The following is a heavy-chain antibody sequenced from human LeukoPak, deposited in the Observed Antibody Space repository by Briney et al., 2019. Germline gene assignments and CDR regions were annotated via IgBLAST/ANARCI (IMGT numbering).Heavy chain of an antibody. J-gene: IGHJ4*02. V-gene: IGHV1-8*01. CDR3: ARDLEWLGCDY. CDR2: MNPNSGNT. D-gene: IGHD6-19*01. CDR1: GYTFTNYD. Sequence: GASVKVSCKASGYTFTNYDINWVRQATGQGLEWMGWMNPNSGNTGYAQKLQGRVTMTTDTSTSTAYMELRGLRSDDTAVYYCARDLEWLGCDYWGQGTLVTVSS.